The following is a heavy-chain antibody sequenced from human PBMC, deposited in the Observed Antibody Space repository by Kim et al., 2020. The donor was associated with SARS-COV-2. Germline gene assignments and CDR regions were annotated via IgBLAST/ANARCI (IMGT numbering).Heavy chain of an antibody. CDR1: GYRFTTYW. J-gene: IGHJ1*01. V-gene: IGHV5-10-1*01. CDR2: IDPSDSYT. CDR3: ATGDTALVN. D-gene: IGHD5-18*01. Sequence: GESLKISCKASGYRFTTYWISWVRQVPGKGLEWMGRIDPSDSYTKYRPSFQGHVTISVDKSITTAFLQWNTLKASDTAMYYCATGDTALVNWGQGTLVTLSS.